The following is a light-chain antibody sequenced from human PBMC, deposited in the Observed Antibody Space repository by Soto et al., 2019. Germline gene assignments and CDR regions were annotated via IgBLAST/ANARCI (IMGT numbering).Light chain of an antibody. V-gene: IGLV2-14*01. CDR1: SSDVGGYNY. J-gene: IGLJ1*01. Sequence: QSALTQPASVSGSPGQSITISCTGTSSDVGGYNYVSWYQLHPGKAPKLILYEVTNRPSGVSDRFSGSKSGNTASLTISGLQAEDEADYYCSSYTSSTDYGFGNGTKFTVL. CDR3: SSYTSSTDYG. CDR2: EVT.